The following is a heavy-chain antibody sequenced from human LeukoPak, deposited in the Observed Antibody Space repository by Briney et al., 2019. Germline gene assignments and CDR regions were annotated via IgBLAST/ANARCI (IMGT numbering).Heavy chain of an antibody. D-gene: IGHD6-6*01. V-gene: IGHV5-51*01. CDR2: IYPGDSDT. CDR3: ARLGGSSSVYYYYMDV. Sequence: GESLKISCKGSGYSFTSYWIGWVRQMPGKGLEWMGIIYPGDSDTRYSPSFQGQVTISADKSISTAYLQWSSLKASDTAMYYCARLGGSSSVYYYYMDVWGKGTTVTVSS. CDR1: GYSFTSYW. J-gene: IGHJ6*03.